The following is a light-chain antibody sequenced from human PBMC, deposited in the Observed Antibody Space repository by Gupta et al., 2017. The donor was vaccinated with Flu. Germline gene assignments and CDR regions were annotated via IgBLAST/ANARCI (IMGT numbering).Light chain of an antibody. J-gene: IGKJ5*01. CDR3: QQYDDWPPIT. V-gene: IGKV3-15*01. CDR2: GAS. CDR1: QSISSN. Sequence: VMTQYPDTLSVSPGERATLSCRASQSISSNLAWYQHKPGLAPRLLIFGASTRATGIADRFSGSGSGTEFTLTISSLESEDFAVYYCQQYDDWPPITFGQGTRLEIE.